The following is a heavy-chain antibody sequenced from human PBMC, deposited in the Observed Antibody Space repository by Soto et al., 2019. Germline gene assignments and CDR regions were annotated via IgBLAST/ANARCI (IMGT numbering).Heavy chain of an antibody. V-gene: IGHV1-8*02. CDR1: GYTFINYD. J-gene: IGHJ5*02. CDR2: MNPGSGKT. CDR3: ARMASFGTLNWFDP. Sequence: QVQLVQSGAEVKEPGASVRVSCKASGYTFINYDISWVRQATGQRLEWMGWMNPGSGKTGYGNKFQGRVTMTRDASTSTAHLELSSLTSEDTAVYYCARMASFGTLNWFDPWGQGTLVTVSS. D-gene: IGHD3-16*01.